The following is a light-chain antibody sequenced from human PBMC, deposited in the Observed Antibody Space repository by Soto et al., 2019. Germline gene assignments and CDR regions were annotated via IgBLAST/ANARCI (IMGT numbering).Light chain of an antibody. CDR3: QQSASPPFT. Sequence: DIKMTQSPSSLSASVGDRVTITCRTSQTISIYLNWYQQKPGKPPKLLISSASSLQSSFPSRFSGGGSGTDFTLTINSRQPEDFATYFCQQSASPPFTFGQGTKVEIK. CDR1: QTISIY. J-gene: IGKJ2*01. V-gene: IGKV1-39*01. CDR2: SAS.